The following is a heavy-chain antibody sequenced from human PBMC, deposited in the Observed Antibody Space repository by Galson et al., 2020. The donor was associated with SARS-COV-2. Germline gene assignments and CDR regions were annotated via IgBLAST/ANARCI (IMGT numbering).Heavy chain of an antibody. Sequence: GGSLRLSCAASGFSFSTYPMSWVRQAPGKGLECVSSVTGSGGNTHYADAVRSRFTISRDNSQNTLYLQMNSLRTEDTAVYYCAKGWRGDRCDSDCLPVWGQGTLVTGSS. J-gene: IGHJ4*02. V-gene: IGHV3-23*01. CDR1: GFSFSTYP. D-gene: IGHD2-21*02. CDR3: AKGWRGDRCDSDCLPV. CDR2: VTGSGGNT.